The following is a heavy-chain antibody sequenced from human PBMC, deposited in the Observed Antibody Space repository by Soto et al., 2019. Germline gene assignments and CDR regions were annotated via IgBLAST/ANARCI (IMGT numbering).Heavy chain of an antibody. Sequence: QVQLQESGPGLVKPSDTLSLTCAVSGYSISSSNWWGWIRQPPGKGLEWIGYIYYSGTTYYNPSLKSXXTXSXXTSKNQFSLKLTSVTAVDTAVYYCARREIQGPIDYWGQGTLVTASS. CDR1: GYSISSSNW. D-gene: IGHD1-26*01. J-gene: IGHJ4*02. V-gene: IGHV4-28*01. CDR3: ARREIQGPIDY. CDR2: IYYSGTT.